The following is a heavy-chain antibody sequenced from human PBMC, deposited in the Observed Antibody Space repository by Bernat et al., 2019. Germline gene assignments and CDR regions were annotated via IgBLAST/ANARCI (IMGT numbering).Heavy chain of an antibody. J-gene: IGHJ2*01. Sequence: EVQLVESGGGLIQPGGSLRLSCAASGFTVSSNYMSWVRQAPGKGLEWVSVIYSGGSTYYADSVKGRFTISRDNSKNTMYLRMNSLRAEDTAVYYCARDTPGKVLLYFDFWDRGTLLPVSS. CDR3: ARDTPGKVLLYFDF. D-gene: IGHD1-14*01. CDR2: IYSGGST. V-gene: IGHV3-53*01. CDR1: GFTVSSNY.